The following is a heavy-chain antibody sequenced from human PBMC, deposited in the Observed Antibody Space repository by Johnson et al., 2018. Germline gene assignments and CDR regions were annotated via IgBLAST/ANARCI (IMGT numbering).Heavy chain of an antibody. CDR3: ARGLTSSWSFTSEYFQD. V-gene: IGHV1-8*01. Sequence: QLVQSGAEVKKPGASVKVSCKASGYTFTSYDINWVRQATGQGLEWMGWMNPNSGNTGNAQKFQGRVTMTCNNSISTAYMELSSPRTEDSSGSYWARGLTSSWSFTSEYFQDWGQGTLVTVSS. J-gene: IGHJ1*01. CDR1: GYTFTSYD. D-gene: IGHD6-13*01. CDR2: MNPNSGNT.